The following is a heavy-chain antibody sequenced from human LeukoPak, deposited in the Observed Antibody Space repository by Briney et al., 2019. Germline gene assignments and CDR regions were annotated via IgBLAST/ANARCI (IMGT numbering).Heavy chain of an antibody. Sequence: GGSLRLSCAATGFTFSSYNMNWVRQAPGKGLEWVTCISASSSFIYYADSVKGRITISRDNAKNSLYLQLNSLRAEDTAAYYCVRDFQEGDRLWFQEPNWGKIGIWGQGTMVTVSS. D-gene: IGHD7-27*01. CDR1: GFTFSSYN. CDR3: VRDFQEGDRLWFQEPNWGKIGI. V-gene: IGHV3-21*01. J-gene: IGHJ3*02. CDR2: ISASSSFI.